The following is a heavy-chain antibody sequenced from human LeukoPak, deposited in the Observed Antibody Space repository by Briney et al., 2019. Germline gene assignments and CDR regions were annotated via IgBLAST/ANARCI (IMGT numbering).Heavy chain of an antibody. Sequence: GGSLRLSCAASGFTFSGYWMHWVRQVPGKGLEWVSSISSSSSYIYYADSVKGRFTISRDNAKNSLYLQMNSLRAEDTAVYYCGRGEYSSSSDNYYYMDVWGKGTTVTVSS. J-gene: IGHJ6*03. CDR1: GFTFSGYW. D-gene: IGHD6-6*01. V-gene: IGHV3-21*01. CDR3: GRGEYSSSSDNYYYMDV. CDR2: ISSSSSYI.